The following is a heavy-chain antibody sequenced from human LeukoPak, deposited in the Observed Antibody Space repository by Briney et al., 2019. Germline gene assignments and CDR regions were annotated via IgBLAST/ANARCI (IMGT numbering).Heavy chain of an antibody. CDR2: ISGSGGST. J-gene: IGHJ4*02. V-gene: IGHV3-23*01. CDR3: AKELWFGELFGPLGY. Sequence: PGGSLRLSCAASGFTFSSYAMSWVRQAPGKGLEWVSAISGSGGSTYYADSVEGRFTISRDNSKNTLYLQMNSLRAEDTAVYYCAKELWFGELFGPLGYWGQGTLVTVSS. CDR1: GFTFSSYA. D-gene: IGHD3-10*01.